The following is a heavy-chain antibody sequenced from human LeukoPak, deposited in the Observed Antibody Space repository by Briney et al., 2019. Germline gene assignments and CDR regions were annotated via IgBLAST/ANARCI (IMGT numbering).Heavy chain of an antibody. D-gene: IGHD2-2*02. CDR3: AAIHPFDY. V-gene: IGHV3-30*02. J-gene: IGHJ4*02. Sequence: GGSLRLSCAASGFTFSSYGMHWVRQAPGKGLEWVAFIRYDGSNKHYADSVKGRFTISRDNSKNTLYLQMNSLRAEDMAVYYCAAIHPFDYWGQGTLVTVSS. CDR1: GFTFSSYG. CDR2: IRYDGSNK.